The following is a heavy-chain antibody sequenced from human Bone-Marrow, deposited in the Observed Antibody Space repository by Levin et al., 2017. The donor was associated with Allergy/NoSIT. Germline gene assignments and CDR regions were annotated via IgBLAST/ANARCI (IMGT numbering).Heavy chain of an antibody. Sequence: SPTLSLPCTVSGGSIRGSTYYWGWIRQPPGKGLEWIGSIYYDGSTYYNPSLKSRITISVDTSNNQFSLKVRSVTAADTAIYYCASRTYRDWGQGTLVTVSS. D-gene: IGHD3-16*02. CDR1: GGSIRGSTYY. CDR2: IYYDGST. CDR3: ASRTYRD. J-gene: IGHJ4*02. V-gene: IGHV4-39*01.